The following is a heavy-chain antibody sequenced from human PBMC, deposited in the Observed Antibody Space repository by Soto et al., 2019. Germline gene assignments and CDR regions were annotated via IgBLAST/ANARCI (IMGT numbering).Heavy chain of an antibody. Sequence: QLQLQESGPGLVKPSETLSLTCTVSGGSISSSSYYWGWIRQPPGKGLEWIGSIYYSGSTYYNPSXXRXVXKSVDTSKNQFSLKLSSVTAADTAVYYCAEVRAFDIWGQGTMVTVSS. CDR3: AEVRAFDI. CDR2: IYYSGST. J-gene: IGHJ3*02. CDR1: GGSISSSSYY. D-gene: IGHD3-10*01. V-gene: IGHV4-39*01.